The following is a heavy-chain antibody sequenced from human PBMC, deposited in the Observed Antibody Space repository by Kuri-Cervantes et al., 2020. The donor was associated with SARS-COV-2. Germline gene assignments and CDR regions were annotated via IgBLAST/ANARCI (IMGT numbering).Heavy chain of an antibody. CDR3: ARQYSSSSGGDY. CDR1: GGSISRGSYY. J-gene: IGHJ4*02. D-gene: IGHD6-13*01. V-gene: IGHV4-61*02. Sequence: LRLSCTVSGGSISRGSYYWSWIRQPAGKGLEWMGRVQTSGSTNYNPSLESRVTISVDTSKNQFSLKLSSVTAADTAVYYCARQYSSSSGGDYWGQGTLVTVSS. CDR2: VQTSGST.